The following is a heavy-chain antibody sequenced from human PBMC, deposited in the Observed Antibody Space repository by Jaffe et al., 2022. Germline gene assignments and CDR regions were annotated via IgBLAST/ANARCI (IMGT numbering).Heavy chain of an antibody. D-gene: IGHD3-22*01. CDR1: GGSISSNTW. J-gene: IGHJ3*02. V-gene: IGHV4-4*02. CDR3: ARSEHYYDSNGYYGEGINAFDI. Sequence: QVQLQESGPGLVKPSGTLSLTCAVSGGSISSNTWWSWIRQPPGKGLEWIGGIYHLGSTNYNPSLKSRVAISVDKSKNQFSLKLSSVTAADTAVYFCARSEHYYDSNGYYGEGINAFDIWGQGTVVTVSS. CDR2: IYHLGST.